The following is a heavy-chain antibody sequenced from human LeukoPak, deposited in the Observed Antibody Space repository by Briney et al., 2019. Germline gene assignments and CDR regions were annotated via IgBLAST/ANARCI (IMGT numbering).Heavy chain of an antibody. J-gene: IGHJ5*02. CDR1: GGTISNLY. CDR3: AREYHWGRGFDP. D-gene: IGHD3-16*01. V-gene: IGHV4-59*01. Sequence: SETLSLTRSVSGGTISNLYLTWIRQAPGKGLEWIGHMYYSGSINYNPSLKSRVTISGDTSKNQLSLKLNSATAADTAVYYCAREYHWGRGFDPWGQGIMVTVSS. CDR2: MYYSGSI.